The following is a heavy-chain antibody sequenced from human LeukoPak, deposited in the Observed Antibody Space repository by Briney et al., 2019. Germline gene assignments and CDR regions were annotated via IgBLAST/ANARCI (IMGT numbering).Heavy chain of an antibody. CDR2: IYATGNT. J-gene: IGHJ4*02. D-gene: IGHD3-9*01. CDR1: GVSVSSFY. Sequence: KTSETLSLTCTVSGVSVSSFYWTWIRQPAGKGLEWIGRIYATGNTNFNPSLKSRVTMSIDTSKNQFSLKLSSVTAADTAVYYCARHVWLQPFDYWGQGTLVTVSS. V-gene: IGHV4-4*07. CDR3: ARHVWLQPFDY.